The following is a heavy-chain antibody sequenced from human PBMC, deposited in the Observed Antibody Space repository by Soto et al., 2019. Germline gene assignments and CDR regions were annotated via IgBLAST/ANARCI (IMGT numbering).Heavy chain of an antibody. V-gene: IGHV1-69*13. CDR2: IIPIFGTA. CDR3: ARDLEGGRTLYYYDSSGPAGYAFDI. D-gene: IGHD3-22*01. CDR1: GGTFSSYA. J-gene: IGHJ3*02. Sequence: AASVKVSCKASGGTFSSYAISWVRQAPGQGLEWMGGIIPIFGTANYAQKFQGRVTITADESTSTAYMELSSLRSEDTAVYYCARDLEGGRTLYYYDSSGPAGYAFDIWGQGTMVTVSS.